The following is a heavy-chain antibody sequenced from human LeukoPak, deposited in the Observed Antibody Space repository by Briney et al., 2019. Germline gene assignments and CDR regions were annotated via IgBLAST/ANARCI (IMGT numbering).Heavy chain of an antibody. CDR1: GFTFSSYS. CDR3: ARDGVLLVVPNYFDY. D-gene: IGHD3-10*01. J-gene: IGHJ4*02. CDR2: ISSSSSYI. Sequence: GGSLRLSCAASGFTFSSYSMNWVRQAPGKGLEWVTSISSSSSYIYYADSVKGRFTISRDNAKNSLYLQMNSLRAEDTAVYYCARDGVLLVVPNYFDYWGQGTLVTVSS. V-gene: IGHV3-21*01.